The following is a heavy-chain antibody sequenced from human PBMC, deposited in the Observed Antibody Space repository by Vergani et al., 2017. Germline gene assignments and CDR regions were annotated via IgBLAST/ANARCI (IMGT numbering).Heavy chain of an antibody. D-gene: IGHD6-19*01. V-gene: IGHV4-34*01. CDR2: INHSGST. J-gene: IGHJ4*02. CDR3: ARGPPVAGIWGSQTGYYFDY. Sequence: QVQLQQWGAGLLKPSETLSLTCAVYGGSFSGYYWSWIRQPPGRGLEWIGEINHSGSTNYNPSLKSRVTISVDTSKNQFSLKMRSVTAADTAVYYGARGPPVAGIWGSQTGYYFDYWGQGTLVTVSS. CDR1: GGSFSGYY.